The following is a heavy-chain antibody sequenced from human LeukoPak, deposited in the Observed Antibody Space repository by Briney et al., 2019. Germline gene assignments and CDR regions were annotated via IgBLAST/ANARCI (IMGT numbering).Heavy chain of an antibody. D-gene: IGHD3-16*01. V-gene: IGHV4-59*01. CDR2: IYYSVST. J-gene: IGHJ5*02. Sequence: SETLSLTCTVSGGSISSYYWSWIRQPPGKGVEWIGYIYYSVSTNYNPSLKSRVTISVDTSKNQFSLKLSSVTAADTAVYYCAREVRFGELDPWGQGTLVTVSS. CDR1: GGSISSYY. CDR3: AREVRFGELDP.